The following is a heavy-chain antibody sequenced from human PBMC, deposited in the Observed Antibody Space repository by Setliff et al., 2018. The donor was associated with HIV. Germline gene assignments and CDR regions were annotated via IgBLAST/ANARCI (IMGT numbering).Heavy chain of an antibody. CDR2: MNPNSGNT. V-gene: IGHV1-8*02. J-gene: IGHJ5*02. D-gene: IGHD3-3*01. CDR1: GYTFTNYD. CDR3: ARGHLDYNFWDEVLVNWFDP. Sequence: GASVKVSCKASGYTFTNYDINWVRQAPGQGLEWMGWMNPNSGNTGYAQKFQGRVTMTRNTSIRTAYMELSSLRSEDTAVYYCARGHLDYNFWDEVLVNWFDPWGQGTLVTVSS.